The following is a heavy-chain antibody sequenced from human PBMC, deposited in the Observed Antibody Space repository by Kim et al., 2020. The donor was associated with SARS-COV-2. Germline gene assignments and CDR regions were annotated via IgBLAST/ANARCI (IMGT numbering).Heavy chain of an antibody. D-gene: IGHD3-10*01. V-gene: IGHV4-39*01. CDR3: ARLKYYYGSGSYYPFIDY. Sequence: KSRVTISVDTSKNQFSLKLSSVTAADTAVYYCARLKYYYGSGSYYPFIDYWGQGTLVTVSS. J-gene: IGHJ4*02.